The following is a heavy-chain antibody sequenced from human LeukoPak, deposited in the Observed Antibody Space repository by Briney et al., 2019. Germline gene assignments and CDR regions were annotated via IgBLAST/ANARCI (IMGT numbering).Heavy chain of an antibody. J-gene: IGHJ2*01. CDR1: GGTFSSYA. CDR2: IIPIFGTA. D-gene: IGHD3-3*01. Sequence: ASVKVSCKASGGTFSSYAISWVRQAPGQGLEWMGGIIPIFGTADYAQKFQGRVTIAADESTSTAYMELSSLRSEDTAVYYCARVGLGWSGYMFDLWGRGTLVTVSS. V-gene: IGHV1-69*13. CDR3: ARVGLGWSGYMFDL.